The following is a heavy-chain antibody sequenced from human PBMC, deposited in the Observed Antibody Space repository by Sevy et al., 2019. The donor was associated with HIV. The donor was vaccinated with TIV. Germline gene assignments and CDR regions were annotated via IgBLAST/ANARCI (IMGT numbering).Heavy chain of an antibody. J-gene: IGHJ3*02. Sequence: GGSLRLSCAASGFTFSSYSMNWVRRAPGKGLEWVSSVRSSSSYIDYADSVKGRFTISRDNAKNSLYLQMNSLRAEDTAVYYCARDVYCSGGSCYGAFDIWGQGTMVTVSS. D-gene: IGHD2-15*01. CDR2: VRSSSSYI. CDR1: GFTFSSYS. V-gene: IGHV3-21*01. CDR3: ARDVYCSGGSCYGAFDI.